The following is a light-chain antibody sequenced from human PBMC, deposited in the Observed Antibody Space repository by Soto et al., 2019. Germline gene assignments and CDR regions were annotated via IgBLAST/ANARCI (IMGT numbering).Light chain of an antibody. CDR3: SSYTSSSTSPYV. J-gene: IGLJ1*01. CDR2: DVS. V-gene: IGLV2-14*01. Sequence: QSALTQPASVSGSPGQSITISCTGTSSDVGGYNYVSWYQQHPGKAPKLMIYDVSNRPSGVSKRFSGSKSGNTASLTISGLQAEDEADSYCSSYTSSSTSPYVFGTGTKLTVL. CDR1: SSDVGGYNY.